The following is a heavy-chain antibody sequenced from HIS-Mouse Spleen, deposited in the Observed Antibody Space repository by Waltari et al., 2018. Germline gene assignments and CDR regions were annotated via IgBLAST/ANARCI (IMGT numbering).Heavy chain of an antibody. D-gene: IGHD6-13*01. Sequence: EVQLVESGGGLAQPGGSLRLSCGASGLICCSHGMSLVRQAPGKGLEWVANIKQDGSEKYYVDSVKGRFTISRDNAKNSLYLQMNSLRAEDTAVYYCARESSRADAFDIWGQGTMVTVSS. J-gene: IGHJ3*02. V-gene: IGHV3-7*01. CDR2: IKQDGSEK. CDR3: ARESSRADAFDI. CDR1: GLICCSHG.